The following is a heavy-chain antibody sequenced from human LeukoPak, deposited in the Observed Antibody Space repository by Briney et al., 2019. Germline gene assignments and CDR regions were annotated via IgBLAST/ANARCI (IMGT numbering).Heavy chain of an antibody. CDR2: IYSGGST. J-gene: IGHJ6*03. Sequence: GGSLRLSCAASGFTVSSNYMSWVRQAPGKGLEWVSVIYSGGSTYYADSVKGRFTISRDNSKNTLYLQMNSLRAEDTAVYYCARDYSVVPAAIQTNYYYYYMDVWGKGTTVTVSS. CDR1: GFTVSSNY. V-gene: IGHV3-66*01. D-gene: IGHD2-2*01. CDR3: ARDYSVVPAAIQTNYYYYYMDV.